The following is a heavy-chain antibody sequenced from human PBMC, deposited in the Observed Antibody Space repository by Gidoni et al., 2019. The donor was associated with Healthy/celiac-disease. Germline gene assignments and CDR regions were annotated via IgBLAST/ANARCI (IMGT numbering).Heavy chain of an antibody. CDR2: ISSSSSYI. Sequence: EVQLVESGGGLVKPGGSLSLSCAASGFTFSSYRMNWVRQAPGKGLEWVSSISSSSSYIYYADSVKGRFTISRDNAKNSLYLQMNSLRAEDTAVYYCASADYVWGSYRWGYYGMDVWGQGTTVTVSS. CDR1: GFTFSSYR. V-gene: IGHV3-21*01. J-gene: IGHJ6*02. D-gene: IGHD3-16*02. CDR3: ASADYVWGSYRWGYYGMDV.